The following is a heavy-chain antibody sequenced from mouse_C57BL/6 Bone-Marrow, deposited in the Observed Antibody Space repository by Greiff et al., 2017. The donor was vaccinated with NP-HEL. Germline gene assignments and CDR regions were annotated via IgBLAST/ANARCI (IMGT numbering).Heavy chain of an antibody. Sequence: VQLQQPGAELVRPGSSVKLSCKASGYTFTSYWMDWVKQRPGQGLEWIGNIYPSDSETHYNQKFKDKATLTVDKSSSTAYMQLSSLTSEDSAVYYCARKIYYFYFDYWGQGTTLTVSS. D-gene: IGHD1-1*01. CDR1: GYTFTSYW. CDR2: IYPSDSET. V-gene: IGHV1-61*01. J-gene: IGHJ2*01. CDR3: ARKIYYFYFDY.